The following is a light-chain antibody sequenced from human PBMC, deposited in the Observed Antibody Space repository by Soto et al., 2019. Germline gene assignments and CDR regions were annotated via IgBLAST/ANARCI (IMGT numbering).Light chain of an antibody. V-gene: IGLV2-14*01. Sequence: QSALTQPASVSGSPGQSITISCTGTSSDLGGYNYVSWYQQHPGKAPKLMIYEVSNRPSGVSNRFSGSKSGNTASLTISGXXXXXXXDYYCSSYTSSSSWVFGGGTKL. J-gene: IGLJ3*02. CDR2: EVS. CDR3: SSYTSSSSWV. CDR1: SSDLGGYNY.